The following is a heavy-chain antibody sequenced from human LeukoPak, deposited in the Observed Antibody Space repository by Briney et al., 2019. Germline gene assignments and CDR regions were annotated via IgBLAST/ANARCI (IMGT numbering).Heavy chain of an antibody. CDR2: IYTSGST. D-gene: IGHD6-6*01. CDR1: GGSISSGSYY. Sequence: PSQTLSLTCTVSGGSISSGSYYGSWIRQPAGKGLEWIGRIYTSGSTNYNPSLKSRVTISVDTSKNQFSLKLSSVTAADTAVYYCARAAARGRDYWGQGTLVTVSS. J-gene: IGHJ4*02. CDR3: ARAAARGRDY. V-gene: IGHV4-61*02.